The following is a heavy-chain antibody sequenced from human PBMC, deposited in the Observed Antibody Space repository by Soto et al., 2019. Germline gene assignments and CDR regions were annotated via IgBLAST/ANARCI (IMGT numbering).Heavy chain of an antibody. J-gene: IGHJ4*02. CDR1: GGSISSGDYY. CDR2: IYYSGST. CDR3: TRVRYFDWLWNPYYFDY. D-gene: IGHD3-9*01. Sequence: SETLSLICTVSGGSISSGDYYWSWIRQPPGKGLEWIGYIYYSGSTYYNPSLKSRVTISVDTSKNQFSLKLSSVTAADTAVYYCTRVRYFDWLWNPYYFDYWGQGTLVTVSS. V-gene: IGHV4-30-4*01.